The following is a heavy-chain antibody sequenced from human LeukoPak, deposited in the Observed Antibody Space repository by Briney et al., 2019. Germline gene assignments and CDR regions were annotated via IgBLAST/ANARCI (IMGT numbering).Heavy chain of an antibody. CDR2: IYYNGST. V-gene: IGHV4-39*01. Sequence: SETLSLTCTVSGGSISSSSYYWGWIRQPPGKGLEWIGSIYYNGSTYYNPSLKSRVTISVDTSKNQFSLKLSSVTAADTAVYYCARQTGSGLFSLPGGQGTLVTVSS. CDR1: GGSISSSSYY. CDR3: ARQTGSGLFSLP. J-gene: IGHJ4*02. D-gene: IGHD3-10*01.